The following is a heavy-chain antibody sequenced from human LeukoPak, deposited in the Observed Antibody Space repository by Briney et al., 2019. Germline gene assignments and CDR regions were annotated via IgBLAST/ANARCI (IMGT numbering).Heavy chain of an antibody. V-gene: IGHV3-7*01. J-gene: IGHJ4*02. CDR2: IKQHGSEK. Sequence: PGGSLRLSCAASGFTFSTYWMSWVRQAPGKGLAWVASIKQHGSEKYYVDSVKGRFTISRDSAKNSLYLQMDSLRAEDTAVYYCARDRLWLNYWGQGTLVTVSS. CDR3: ARDRLWLNY. CDR1: GFTFSTYW. D-gene: IGHD2/OR15-2a*01.